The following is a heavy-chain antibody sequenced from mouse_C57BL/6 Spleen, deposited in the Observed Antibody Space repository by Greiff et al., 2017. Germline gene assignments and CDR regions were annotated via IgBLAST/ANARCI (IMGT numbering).Heavy chain of an antibody. CDR1: GYTFTTYP. V-gene: IGHV1-47*01. D-gene: IGHD1-1*01. CDR2: FHPYNDDT. Sequence: VQLQQSGAELVKPGASVKMSCTASGYTFTTYPIEWMKQNHGKSLEWIGNFHPYNDDTKYNEKFKGKATLTVEKSSITVYLELSRLTSDDSAVYYCAITTVVADYAMDYWGQGTSVTVSS. J-gene: IGHJ4*01. CDR3: AITTVVADYAMDY.